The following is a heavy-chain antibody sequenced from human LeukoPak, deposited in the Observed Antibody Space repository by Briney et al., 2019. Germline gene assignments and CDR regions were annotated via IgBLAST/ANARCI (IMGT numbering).Heavy chain of an antibody. CDR1: GYTFTCYA. CDR2: ISAYNSDT. J-gene: IGHJ4*02. V-gene: IGHV1-18*01. D-gene: IGHD3-22*01. Sequence: ASVKVSCKASGYTFTCYAISWVRQAPGQGLEWMGWISAYNSDTIYAQNLQGRVTMTTDTSTGTAYLELGSLRSDDTAVYYCARERVRYYDSSGYLAYWGQGTLVTVSS. CDR3: ARERVRYYDSSGYLAY.